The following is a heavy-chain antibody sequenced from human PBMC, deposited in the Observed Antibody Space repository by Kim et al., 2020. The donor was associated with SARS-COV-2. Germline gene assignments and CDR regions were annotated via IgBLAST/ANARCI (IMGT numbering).Heavy chain of an antibody. V-gene: IGHV3-64*01. CDR2: ISSNGGST. CDR3: ARGNDILTGYYIDY. CDR1: GFTFSSYA. D-gene: IGHD3-9*01. Sequence: GGSLRLSCAASGFTFSSYAMHWVRQAPGKGLEYVSAISSNGGSTYYANSVKGRFTISRDNSKNTLYLQMGSLRAEDMAVYYCARGNDILTGYYIDYWGQGTLVTVSS. J-gene: IGHJ4*02.